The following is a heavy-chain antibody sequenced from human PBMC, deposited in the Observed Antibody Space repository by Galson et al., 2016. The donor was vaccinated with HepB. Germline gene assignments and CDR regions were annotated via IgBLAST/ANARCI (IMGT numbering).Heavy chain of an antibody. D-gene: IGHD3-22*01. V-gene: IGHV4-38-2*01. CDR2: VYHFGSP. J-gene: IGHJ4*02. Sequence: SETLSLTCAVSGFSIISGFYLGWVRQSPGKGLEWIGTVYHFGSPSYNPSLRGRVTISGDSSKNQFSLKLKSMTAADTAVYHCARAHYYDDSGYLFDYWGREPWSPSPQ. CDR3: ARAHYYDDSGYLFDY. CDR1: GFSIISGFY.